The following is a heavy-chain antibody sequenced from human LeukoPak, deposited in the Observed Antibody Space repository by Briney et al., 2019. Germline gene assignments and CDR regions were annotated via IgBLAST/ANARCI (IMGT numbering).Heavy chain of an antibody. J-gene: IGHJ6*02. CDR3: AREAYCSGGSCRGDYGMDV. CDR1: GFTFSSYG. CDR2: IWYDGSNK. D-gene: IGHD2-15*01. Sequence: GGSLRLSCAASGFTFSSYGMHWVRQAPGKGLEWVAVIWYDGSNKYYADSVKGRFTISRENSNKTLYLQMNRLRAEDTAVYYCAREAYCSGGSCRGDYGMDVWGQGTTVTVSS. V-gene: IGHV3-33*01.